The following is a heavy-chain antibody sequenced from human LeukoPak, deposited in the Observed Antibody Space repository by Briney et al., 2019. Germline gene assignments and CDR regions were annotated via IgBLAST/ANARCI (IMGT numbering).Heavy chain of an antibody. J-gene: IGHJ3*01. V-gene: IGHV5-51*01. CDR1: GHTFSISW. D-gene: IGHD2-21*02. Sequence: PGDSLKISCKGSGHTFSISWIGWVRQQPGEGLEWMGIIYVGDSDTRYNPSFQGQVTISADRSTSTAYLQWSSLKSSDTAIYYCARCGHYDAYRVWGQGTLVSVSS. CDR2: IYVGDSDT. CDR3: ARCGHYDAYRV.